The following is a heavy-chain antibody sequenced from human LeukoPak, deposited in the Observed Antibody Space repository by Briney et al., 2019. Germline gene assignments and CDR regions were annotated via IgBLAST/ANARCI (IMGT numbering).Heavy chain of an antibody. Sequence: SGGSLTLPCAASVYTFSRYSVKWVRQAPGKGGEGVSYIIHSSSYIYYADSVKGRFTISIDNAKNSLYLQMNSLRAEDTAVYYCASGPYYYILTGYLPFDYWGQGTLVTVSS. CDR3: ASGPYYYILTGYLPFDY. V-gene: IGHV3-21*01. CDR2: IIHSSSYI. J-gene: IGHJ4*02. D-gene: IGHD3-9*01. CDR1: VYTFSRYS.